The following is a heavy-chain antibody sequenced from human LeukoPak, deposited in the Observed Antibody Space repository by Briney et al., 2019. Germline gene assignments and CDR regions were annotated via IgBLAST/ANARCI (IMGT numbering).Heavy chain of an antibody. Sequence: ASVKVSCKASGYTFTGYYLHWVRQAPGQGLEWMGRINPNSGGPNYAQNFQGRVTTTRDTSISTAYMELSRLRSDDTAVYYCARESLTTVTPEGAFDVWGQGTLVTVSS. J-gene: IGHJ3*01. CDR3: ARESLTTVTPEGAFDV. D-gene: IGHD4-17*01. CDR1: GYTFTGYY. CDR2: INPNSGGP. V-gene: IGHV1-2*06.